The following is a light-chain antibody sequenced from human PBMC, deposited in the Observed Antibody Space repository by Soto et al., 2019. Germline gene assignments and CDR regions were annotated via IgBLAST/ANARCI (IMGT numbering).Light chain of an antibody. V-gene: IGKV3-20*01. CDR3: QQYGTSPPIT. CDR2: GAS. J-gene: IGKJ5*01. CDR1: QYVSSNY. Sequence: EIVLTQSPGTLSLSPGERATLSCRASQYVSSNYLAWYQQKPGQAPRLLIYGASNRAAGIADRFSGSGSGKDFTLTISGMEPADFGVYYCQQYGTSPPITFGQGTRLDIK.